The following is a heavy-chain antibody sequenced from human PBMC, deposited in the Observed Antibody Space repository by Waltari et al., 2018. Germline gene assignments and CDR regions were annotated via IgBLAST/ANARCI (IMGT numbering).Heavy chain of an antibody. CDR2: IDTSRST. J-gene: IGHJ4*02. Sequence: QVQLQESGPGLVKPSQTLSLTCTFSGASISSGSYYWSWIRQPAGKGQEWIGYIDTSRSTNYNPSRKSRVTITVDTSKNQFSQKLSSVTAADTAVYYCARDQDNWGQGTLVTVSS. V-gene: IGHV4-61*09. CDR3: ARDQDN. CDR1: GASISSGSYY.